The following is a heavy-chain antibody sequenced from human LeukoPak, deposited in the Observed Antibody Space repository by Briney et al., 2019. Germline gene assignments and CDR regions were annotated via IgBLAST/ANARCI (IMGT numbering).Heavy chain of an antibody. V-gene: IGHV3-21*01. D-gene: IGHD1-26*01. CDR1: GFTFNNYN. Sequence: GGSLRLSCAASGFTFNNYNMNWVRQAPGRALEWVSSITSSGTYIFYADSVKGRFTISRDNAKNSLYLQMNSLGPEDTAVYYCARDPYSGNYGNYYYYYMDVWGKGTTVTISS. CDR2: ITSSGTYI. J-gene: IGHJ6*03. CDR3: ARDPYSGNYGNYYYYYMDV.